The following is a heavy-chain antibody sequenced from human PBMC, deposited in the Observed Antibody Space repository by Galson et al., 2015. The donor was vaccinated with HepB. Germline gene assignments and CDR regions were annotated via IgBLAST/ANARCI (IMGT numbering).Heavy chain of an antibody. J-gene: IGHJ4*02. CDR1: GYIFTNYG. CDR2: ISPYNGHT. Sequence: SVKVSCKASGYIFTNYGINWVRQAPGQGLEWMGWISPYNGHTNYAQKFQGRVTMTTDTSTSTAYMELRSLKSDDTAVYYCARGGRVVVVTAPDYWGQGTLVTVSS. CDR3: ARGGRVVVVTAPDY. D-gene: IGHD2-21*02. V-gene: IGHV1-18*04.